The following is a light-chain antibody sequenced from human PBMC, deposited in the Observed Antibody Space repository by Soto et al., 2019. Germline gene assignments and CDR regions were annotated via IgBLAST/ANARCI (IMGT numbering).Light chain of an antibody. CDR2: DAS. V-gene: IGKV1-5*01. CDR1: QRFSTW. Sequence: DIQMTQSPSTLSASVGDRVTITCRASQRFSTWLAWYQQKPGKAPRLLSYDASSLEGGVPSRFSGRGYGTEFTLTISGLQPDDFATYYCQQYNSSPYTLGQGTKLAIK. CDR3: QQYNSSPYT. J-gene: IGKJ2*01.